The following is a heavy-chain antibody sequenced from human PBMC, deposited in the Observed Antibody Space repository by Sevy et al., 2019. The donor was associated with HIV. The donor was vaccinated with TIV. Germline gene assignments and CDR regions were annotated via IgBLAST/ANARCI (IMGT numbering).Heavy chain of an antibody. CDR2: IYSGGRT. CDR3: GRAGQWYYGSGNYSYG. D-gene: IGHD3-10*01. Sequence: GGSLRLSCAVSGFTVSNNYMTWVRQAPGKGLEWVSVIYSGGRTEYADSVKGRFSISRDNSENTLYLQMNSLRVEDTAVYYCGRAGQWYYGSGNYSYGWGQGTLVTVSS. V-gene: IGHV3-53*01. J-gene: IGHJ4*02. CDR1: GFTVSNNY.